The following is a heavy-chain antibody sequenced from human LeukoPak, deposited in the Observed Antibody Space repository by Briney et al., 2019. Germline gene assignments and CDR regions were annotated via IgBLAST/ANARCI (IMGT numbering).Heavy chain of an antibody. J-gene: IGHJ5*02. V-gene: IGHV1-8*01. CDR1: GYTFTSYD. CDR3: ARGKYDYVWGSYRHVWFDP. CDR2: MNPNSGNT. Sequence: ASVKVSCKASGYTFTSYDINWVRQATGQGLEWMGWMNPNSGNTGYAQKFQGRVTMTRNTSISTAYMELSSLRSEDTAVYYCARGKYDYVWGSYRHVWFDPWGQGTLVTVSS. D-gene: IGHD3-16*02.